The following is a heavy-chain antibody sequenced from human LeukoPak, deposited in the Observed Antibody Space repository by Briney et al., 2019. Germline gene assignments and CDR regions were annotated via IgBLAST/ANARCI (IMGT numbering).Heavy chain of an antibody. CDR1: GYTFTGYY. CDR3: ARDAGGGGSYGILEYYFDY. Sequence: ASVKVSCKASGYTFTGYYIHWVRQAPGQGLEWMGRINPNSGGTSSAEKFQGRVTMTRDASITTAYMELSRLTSDDTAVYYCARDAGGGGSYGILEYYFDYWGQGTLVTVSS. J-gene: IGHJ4*02. CDR2: INPNSGGT. D-gene: IGHD1-26*01. V-gene: IGHV1-2*06.